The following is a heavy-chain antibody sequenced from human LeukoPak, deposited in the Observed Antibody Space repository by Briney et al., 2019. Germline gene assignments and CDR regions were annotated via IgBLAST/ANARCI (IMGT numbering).Heavy chain of an antibody. CDR1: GYTFTGYY. Sequence: ASVKVSCKASGYTFTGYYMHWVRQAPGQGLEWMGWINPNSGGTNYAQKFQGRITMTRDTSISTVYMELSSLGFDDTAVYYCASGRNNYGQGDYWGQGTLVTVSS. D-gene: IGHD5-18*01. CDR2: INPNSGGT. CDR3: ASGRNNYGQGDY. J-gene: IGHJ4*02. V-gene: IGHV1-2*02.